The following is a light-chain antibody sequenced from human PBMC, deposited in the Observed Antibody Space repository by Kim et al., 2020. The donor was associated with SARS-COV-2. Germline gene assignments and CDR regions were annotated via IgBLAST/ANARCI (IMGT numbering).Light chain of an antibody. V-gene: IGLV3-19*01. J-gene: IGLJ2*01. CDR3: NSRDSSGNHLV. CDR1: SLRSYY. CDR2: GKN. Sequence: GQTVRITCQGDSLRSYYASWYQQKPGQAPVLVIYGKNNRPSGIPDRFSGASSGNTASLTITGAQAEDEADYYCNSRDSSGNHLVFGGGTKLTVL.